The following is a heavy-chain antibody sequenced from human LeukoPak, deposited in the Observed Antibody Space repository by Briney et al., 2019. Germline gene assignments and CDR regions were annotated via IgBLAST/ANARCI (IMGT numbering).Heavy chain of an antibody. CDR1: GFALSSYA. Sequence: GGSLRLSCAASGFALSSYAMSWVRQAPRKGLEWVSGINESGVDTNYADSLKGRFTISRDMPKNTVYLQMNSLRAEDTAVYYCAKVQWLVPYWGQGTLVTVSS. D-gene: IGHD6-19*01. J-gene: IGHJ4*02. CDR3: AKVQWLVPY. V-gene: IGHV3-23*01. CDR2: INESGVDT.